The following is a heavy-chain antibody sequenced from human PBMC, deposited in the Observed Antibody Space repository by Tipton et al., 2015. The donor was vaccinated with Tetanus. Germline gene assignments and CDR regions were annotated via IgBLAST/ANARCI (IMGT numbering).Heavy chain of an antibody. CDR2: IYYSGST. CDR3: AKDQGGVRVVRLNGFDP. J-gene: IGHJ5*02. Sequence: TLSLTCTVSGGSISGSPYFWNWIRQQPGKGPEWIGYIYYSGSTYYNPSFESRVTISVDTSKNQFSLRMNSVTAADTAVYYCAKDQGGVRVVRLNGFDPWGPGTLVTVSS. CDR1: GGSISGSPYF. D-gene: IGHD6-6*01. V-gene: IGHV4-31*03.